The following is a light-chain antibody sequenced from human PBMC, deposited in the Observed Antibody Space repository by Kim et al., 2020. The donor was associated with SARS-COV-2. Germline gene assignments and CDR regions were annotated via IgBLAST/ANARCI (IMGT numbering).Light chain of an antibody. Sequence: SPGESATLSCRASQNIHTDLAWYQQKPGQAPRLLIHAASTRATGIPARFSGSGSGTEFSLTISSLQSEDCAVYYCQQYGNWLTWTFGQGTKVDIK. V-gene: IGKV3-15*01. CDR1: QNIHTD. CDR2: AAS. J-gene: IGKJ1*01. CDR3: QQYGNWLTWT.